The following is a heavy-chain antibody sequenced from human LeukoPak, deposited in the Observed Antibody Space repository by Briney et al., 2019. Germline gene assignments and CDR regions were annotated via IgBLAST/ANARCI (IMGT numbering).Heavy chain of an antibody. D-gene: IGHD5-18*01. J-gene: IGHJ4*02. V-gene: IGHV3-30*03. CDR1: GFTFSSYG. CDR3: ARRGHGYGSPFDY. CDR2: ISYDGSNK. Sequence: GGSLRLSCAASGFTFSSYGMHWVRQAPGKGLEWVAVISYDGSNKYYADSVKGRFTISRDNSKNTLYLQMNSLRAEDTAVYYCARRGHGYGSPFDYWGQGTLVTVSS.